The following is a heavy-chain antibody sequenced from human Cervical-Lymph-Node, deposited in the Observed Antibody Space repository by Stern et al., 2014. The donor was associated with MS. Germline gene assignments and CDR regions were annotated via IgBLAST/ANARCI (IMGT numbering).Heavy chain of an antibody. CDR1: GVTFSGYA. CDR2: ISGSGGSR. CDR3: AAGRWNQVIFTY. V-gene: IGHV3-23*04. J-gene: IGHJ4*02. Sequence: EVQLVESGGGLVQPGGSLRLSCATSGVTFSGYAMNWVRQAPGKGLEWVSTISGSGGSRYYADSVKGRFTISRDNAKNTLYLEMNSLRAEDTAVYYCAAGRWNQVIFTYWGQGTQVTVSS. D-gene: IGHD1-14*01.